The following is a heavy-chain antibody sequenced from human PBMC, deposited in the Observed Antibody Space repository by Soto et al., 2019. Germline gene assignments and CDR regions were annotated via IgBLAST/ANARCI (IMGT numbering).Heavy chain of an antibody. CDR2: INPSGGST. Sequence: ASVRVCCKASGCTFTGYYMHGARQATGEGLEWMGIINPSGGSTRYAQKFQGRVTRNRDTSTSTVYMELSSLRSEDTAVYYCARDWSAVDTAMVTDYWGQGTLVTVSS. D-gene: IGHD5-18*01. V-gene: IGHV1-46*01. CDR3: ARDWSAVDTAMVTDY. CDR1: GCTFTGYY. J-gene: IGHJ4*02.